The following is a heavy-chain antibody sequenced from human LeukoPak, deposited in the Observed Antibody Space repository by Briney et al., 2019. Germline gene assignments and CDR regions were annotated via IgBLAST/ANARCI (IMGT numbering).Heavy chain of an antibody. CDR2: ISSSGSTI. Sequence: EGSLRLSCAASGFTFSSYEMHWVRQAPGKGLEWVSYISSSGSTIYYADSVKGRFTISRDNAKKSLYLQMNSLRAEDTAVYYCARDYGGSSPFDYWGQGTLVTVSS. CDR3: ARDYGGSSPFDY. V-gene: IGHV3-48*03. D-gene: IGHD4-23*01. J-gene: IGHJ4*02. CDR1: GFTFSSYE.